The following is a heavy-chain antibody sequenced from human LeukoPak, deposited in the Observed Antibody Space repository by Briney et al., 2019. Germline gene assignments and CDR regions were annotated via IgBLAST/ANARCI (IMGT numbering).Heavy chain of an antibody. D-gene: IGHD3-10*01. CDR2: IYYSGST. CDR3: ARWFPSY. J-gene: IGHJ4*02. Sequence: SETLSLTCTVSGGSISSYYWSWIRQPPGKGLEWIGYIYYSGSTNYNPSLKSRVTISVDTSKNQFSLKLSSVTAADTAVYYCARWFPSYWGQGTLVTVSS. V-gene: IGHV4-59*08. CDR1: GGSISSYY.